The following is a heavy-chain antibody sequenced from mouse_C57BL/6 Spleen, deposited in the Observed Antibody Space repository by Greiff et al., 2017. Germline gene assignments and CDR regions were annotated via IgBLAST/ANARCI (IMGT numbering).Heavy chain of an antibody. CDR3: SRIYGYEGAIDY. Sequence: VQLQQSGAELMKPGASVKLSCKATGYTFTGYWIAWVKQRPGPGLEWIGEILPGSGSTDYNEKFKGKATFTTVTSSNTAYMQLSSLTTEDSAIYYCSRIYGYEGAIDYWGQGTSVTVSS. J-gene: IGHJ4*01. V-gene: IGHV1-9*01. CDR2: ILPGSGST. CDR1: GYTFTGYW. D-gene: IGHD2-2*01.